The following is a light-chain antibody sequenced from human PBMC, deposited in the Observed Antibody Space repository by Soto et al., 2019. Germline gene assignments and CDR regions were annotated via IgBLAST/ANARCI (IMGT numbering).Light chain of an antibody. CDR1: QSIFTY. Sequence: DIQMTQSPSSLSASVGDSVTISCRASQSIFTYLHWYQQKPGTSPRLLISRASSVQSGVPPRFSGSGSGRDFTISISSLRPEDIGTYFCQQTYSVPWTFGPGTRVEI. V-gene: IGKV1-39*01. J-gene: IGKJ1*01. CDR2: RAS. CDR3: QQTYSVPWT.